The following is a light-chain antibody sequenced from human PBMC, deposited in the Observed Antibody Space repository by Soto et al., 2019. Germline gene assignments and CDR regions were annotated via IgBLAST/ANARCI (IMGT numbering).Light chain of an antibody. Sequence: ETELTQSPGTLSLSPGERATLSCRASQSIASNYLAWYQQKPGQAPRLLIYTASDRATGIPDRFSGSGSGTDFTLTISRLEPEDFAVYYCQQYGSLWTFGQGTKVDNK. V-gene: IGKV3-20*01. J-gene: IGKJ1*01. CDR2: TAS. CDR1: QSIASNY. CDR3: QQYGSLWT.